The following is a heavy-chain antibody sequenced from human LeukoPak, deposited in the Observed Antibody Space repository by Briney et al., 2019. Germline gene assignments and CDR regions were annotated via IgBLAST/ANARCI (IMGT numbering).Heavy chain of an antibody. CDR2: ISSSSSYI. J-gene: IGHJ4*02. Sequence: PGGSLRLSCAASGFTFSSYSMNWVRQAPGKGLEWVSSISSSSSYIYYADSVKGRFTISRDNAKNSLYLQMNSLRAEDTAVYYCARARGYCSSTSCYTSVDYWGQGTLVTVSS. V-gene: IGHV3-21*01. D-gene: IGHD2-2*02. CDR3: ARARGYCSSTSCYTSVDY. CDR1: GFTFSSYS.